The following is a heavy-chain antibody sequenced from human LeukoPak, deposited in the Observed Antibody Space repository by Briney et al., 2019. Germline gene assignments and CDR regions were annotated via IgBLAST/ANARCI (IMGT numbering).Heavy chain of an antibody. Sequence: PSETLSLTCTVSGGSISRYYWHWLRQPAGKGLEWIGRIYTSGSTNYNPSLKSRVTMSVDTSKNQYSLKLSSVTAADTAVYYCAREMGRGTMVRGGKNSNWFDPWGQGTLVTVSS. V-gene: IGHV4-4*07. CDR1: GGSISRYY. CDR2: IYTSGST. J-gene: IGHJ5*02. CDR3: AREMGRGTMVRGGKNSNWFDP. D-gene: IGHD3-10*01.